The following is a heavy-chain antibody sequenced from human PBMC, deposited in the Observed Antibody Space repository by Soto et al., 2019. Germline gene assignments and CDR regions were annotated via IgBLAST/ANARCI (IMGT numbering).Heavy chain of an antibody. CDR2: IIPIPGTA. CDR1: GGTFGSYA. V-gene: IGHV1-69*13. J-gene: IGHJ6*02. Sequence: GASVKVSCKASGGTFGSYAISWVRQAPGQGLEWMGGIIPIPGTANYAQKFQGRVPIAADESTSTAYMELSSLRSEDTAVYYCARSQGSSTSLEIYYYYYYGMDVWGQGTTVTVSS. CDR3: ARSQGSSTSLEIYYYYYYGMDV. D-gene: IGHD2-2*01.